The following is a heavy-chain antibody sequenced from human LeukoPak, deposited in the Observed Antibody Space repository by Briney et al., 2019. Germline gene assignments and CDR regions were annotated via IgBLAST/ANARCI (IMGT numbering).Heavy chain of an antibody. D-gene: IGHD6-6*01. CDR1: GFTFSSYA. CDR2: ISYDGSNK. CDR3: ARDSGSSSSLDY. Sequence: GRSLRLSCAASGFTFSSYAMHWVRQAPGKGLEWVAVISYDGSNKYYADSVKGRFTISRDNSKNTLYLQMNSLRAEDTAVYYCARDSGSSSSLDYWGQGTLVTVSS. V-gene: IGHV3-30-3*01. J-gene: IGHJ4*02.